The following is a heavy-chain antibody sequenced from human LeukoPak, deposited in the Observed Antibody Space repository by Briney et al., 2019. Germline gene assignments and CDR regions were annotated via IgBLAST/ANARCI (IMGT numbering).Heavy chain of an antibody. D-gene: IGHD2-8*02. V-gene: IGHV3-64*01. CDR3: AREHTGGGYSDY. Sequence: GGSLRLSCAASGFTFSSYAMHWVRQAPGKGLEYVSAISSNGGSTYYANSVKRSFTISNDNSNNTLYQQMGSLRAEDMVVYYCAREHTGGGYSDYWGQGTLVTVSS. CDR1: GFTFSSYA. CDR2: ISSNGGST. J-gene: IGHJ4*02.